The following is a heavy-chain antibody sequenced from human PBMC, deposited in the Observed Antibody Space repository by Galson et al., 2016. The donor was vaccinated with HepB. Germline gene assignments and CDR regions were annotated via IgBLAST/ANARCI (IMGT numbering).Heavy chain of an antibody. CDR3: AKGGGSEFDY. D-gene: IGHD2-15*01. CDR2: ISSTGSKT. V-gene: IGHV3-23*01. J-gene: IGHJ4*02. Sequence: WVRQAPGEGLEWVSSISSTGSKTYYADSVKGRFTITRDNSKNTVFLQMDSLRGDDTAVYYCAKGGGSEFDYWGQGTPVTVSS.